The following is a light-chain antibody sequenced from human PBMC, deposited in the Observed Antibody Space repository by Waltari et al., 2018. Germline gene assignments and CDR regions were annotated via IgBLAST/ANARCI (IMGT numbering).Light chain of an antibody. CDR2: GAS. V-gene: IGKV3D-15*01. CDR1: PTVSSN. J-gene: IGKJ3*01. CDR3: QQYNNWPRA. Sequence: EIVMTQSPATLSVSPGERATLSCRASPTVSSNFAWYHQKPGQAPRLLIYGASTRATGIPARFSGSGSGTEFTLTISSLQSEDFAVYYCQQYNNWPRAFGPGTKVDIK.